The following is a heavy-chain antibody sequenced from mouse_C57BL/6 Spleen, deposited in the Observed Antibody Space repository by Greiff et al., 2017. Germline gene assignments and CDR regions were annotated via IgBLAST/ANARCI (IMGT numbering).Heavy chain of an antibody. CDR2: ISSGGSYT. V-gene: IGHV5-6*02. Sequence: EVKLVESGGDLVKPGGSLKLSCAASGFTFSSYGMSWVRQTPDKRLEWVATISSGGSYTYYPDSVKGRFTISRDNAKNTLYLQMSSLKSEDTAMYYCARHNYLPYYFDYWGQGTTLTVSS. CDR1: GFTFSSYG. J-gene: IGHJ2*01. CDR3: ARHNYLPYYFDY. D-gene: IGHD5-5*01.